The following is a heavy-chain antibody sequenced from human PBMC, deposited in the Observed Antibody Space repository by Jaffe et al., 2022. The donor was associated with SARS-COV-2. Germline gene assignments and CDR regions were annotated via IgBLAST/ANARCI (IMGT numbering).Heavy chain of an antibody. Sequence: EVQLVQSGGGLVQPGGSLRLSCAASGFNFINYNIHWVRQAPGTGLEYVSAIVGISGDTYYIDSVKGRFTISRDTSDNTLYLQLASLRPEDTGVYFCARVRSRLGTTSRIYDHWGQGALVTVSS. CDR1: GFNFINYN. CDR3: ARVRSRLGTTSRIYDH. CDR2: IVGISGDT. D-gene: IGHD6-13*01. V-gene: IGHV3-64*07. J-gene: IGHJ4*02.